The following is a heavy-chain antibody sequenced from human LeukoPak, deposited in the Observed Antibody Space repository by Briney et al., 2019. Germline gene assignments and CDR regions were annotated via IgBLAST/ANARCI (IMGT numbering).Heavy chain of an antibody. CDR1: GYTFTSYD. V-gene: IGHV1-8*01. Sequence: ASVKVSCTASGYTFTSYDINWVRQAPGQGLEWMGWMNPNSGNTGYAQKFQGRVTMTRNTSISTAYMELSSLRSEDTAVYYCARDYGDYDAYYYYYYGMDVWGQGTTVTVSS. CDR2: MNPNSGNT. D-gene: IGHD4-17*01. CDR3: ARDYGDYDAYYYYYYGMDV. J-gene: IGHJ6*02.